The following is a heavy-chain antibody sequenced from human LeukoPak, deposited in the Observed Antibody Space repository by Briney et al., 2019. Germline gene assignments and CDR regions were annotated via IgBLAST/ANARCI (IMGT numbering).Heavy chain of an antibody. CDR1: GYSISSGYY. D-gene: IGHD3-22*01. V-gene: IGHV4-38-2*02. Sequence: SETLSLTCTVSGYSISSGYYWGWIRPPPGKGLEWIGSIYHSGSTYYNPSLKSRVTISVDTSKNQFSLKLSSVTAADTAVYYCARYGIATTYYYDSSGGNWFDPWGQGTLVTVSS. CDR2: IYHSGST. CDR3: ARYGIATTYYYDSSGGNWFDP. J-gene: IGHJ5*02.